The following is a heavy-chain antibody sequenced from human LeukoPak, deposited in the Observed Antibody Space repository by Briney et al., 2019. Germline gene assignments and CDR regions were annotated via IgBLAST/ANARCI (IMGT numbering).Heavy chain of an antibody. D-gene: IGHD3-16*01. CDR1: GGSISSGGYY. Sequence: SQTLSLTCTVFGGSISSGGYYWSWIRQHPGTGLEWIGYIYYSGSTYYNPSLKSRVTISVDTSKNQFSLKLSSVTAADPAVYYCARGGGGNFDYWGQGTLVTVSS. V-gene: IGHV4-31*03. CDR3: ARGGGGNFDY. J-gene: IGHJ4*02. CDR2: IYYSGST.